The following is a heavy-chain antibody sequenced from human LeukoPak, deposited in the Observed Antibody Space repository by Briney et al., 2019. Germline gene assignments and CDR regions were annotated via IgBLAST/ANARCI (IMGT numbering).Heavy chain of an antibody. D-gene: IGHD1-1*01. Sequence: PSETLSLTCTVSGGSISSYYWGWLRQPPGKGLEWIGSIYYSGSTYYNPSLKSRVTISVDTSKNQFSLKLSSVTAADTAVYYCARGLERREGWFDPWGQGTLVTVSS. CDR2: IYYSGST. J-gene: IGHJ5*02. V-gene: IGHV4-39*01. CDR1: GGSISSYY. CDR3: ARGLERREGWFDP.